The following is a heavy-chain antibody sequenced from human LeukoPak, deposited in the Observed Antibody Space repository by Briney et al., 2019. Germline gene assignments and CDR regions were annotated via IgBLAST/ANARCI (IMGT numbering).Heavy chain of an antibody. V-gene: IGHV3-7*01. D-gene: IGHD3-3*01. J-gene: IGHJ4*02. CDR1: GFTFSSYW. Sequence: GGSLRLSCAASGFTFSSYWMSWVRQAPGKGLEWVANIKQDGSEKYYVDSVKGRFTISRDNAKNSLYLQMNSLRAEDTAVYYCARDGGTLHLPYFDYWGQGTLVTVSS. CDR2: IKQDGSEK. CDR3: ARDGGTLHLPYFDY.